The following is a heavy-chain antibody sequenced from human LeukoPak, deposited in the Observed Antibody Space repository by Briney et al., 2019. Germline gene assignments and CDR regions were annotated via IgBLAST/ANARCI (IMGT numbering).Heavy chain of an antibody. J-gene: IGHJ4*02. Sequence: GESLRLSCTVSGFTFSSYTMNWVRQAPGQGLEWVSSFSASGNYIYYADSVKGRFTISRDTAKSSLYLQMNSLRAEDTAVYYCLAVTKSEVHYWGQGTLVTVSS. V-gene: IGHV3-21*01. CDR3: LAVTKSEVHY. D-gene: IGHD2-15*01. CDR1: GFTFSSYT. CDR2: FSASGNYI.